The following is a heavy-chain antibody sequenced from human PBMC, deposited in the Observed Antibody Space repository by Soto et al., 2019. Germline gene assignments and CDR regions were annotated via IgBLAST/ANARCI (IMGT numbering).Heavy chain of an antibody. J-gene: IGHJ3*02. V-gene: IGHV3-11*01. D-gene: IGHD2-15*01. CDR1: GFTFRDYY. CDR3: ARAYSDAFDI. Sequence: KPGGSLRLSCAASGFTFRDYYMTWIRQAPGKGLEWVSYISSSGTGIYYPDSMKGRFTISRDNAKKSLYLQMSSLRAEDTGVYYCARAYSDAFDIWGQGTMVTVSS. CDR2: ISSSGTGI.